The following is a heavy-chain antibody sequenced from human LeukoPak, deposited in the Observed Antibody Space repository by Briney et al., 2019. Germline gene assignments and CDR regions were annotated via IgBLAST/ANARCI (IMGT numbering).Heavy chain of an antibody. CDR2: MFYSGST. CDR1: GGSISSGGYY. CDR3: ARGSYMVRGVINPFFLDY. Sequence: PSQTLSLICTVSGGSISSGGYYWSWLRQLPGQGLEWIGYMFYSGSTDYNPSLKSRVTMSLDSSKNQFSLKLSSVAAADTAVYYCARGSYMVRGVINPFFLDYWGQGTLVTVSS. D-gene: IGHD3-10*01. J-gene: IGHJ4*02. V-gene: IGHV4-31*03.